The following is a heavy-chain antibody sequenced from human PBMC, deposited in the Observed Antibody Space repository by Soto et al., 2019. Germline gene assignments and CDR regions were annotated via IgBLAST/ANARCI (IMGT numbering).Heavy chain of an antibody. D-gene: IGHD2-21*02. Sequence: GSLRLSCESSGFPFDSYAMSWVRQAPGKGLEWVSAISGGSPKEFYAESVKGRFTISRDNSKNTLFLEMNSLRADDAALYYCAKHFSRDSFSQKHSCGGDCYTLHSWGQGT. V-gene: IGHV3-23*01. J-gene: IGHJ4*02. CDR3: AKHFSRDSFSQKHSCGGDCYTLHS. CDR2: ISGGSPKE. CDR1: GFPFDSYA.